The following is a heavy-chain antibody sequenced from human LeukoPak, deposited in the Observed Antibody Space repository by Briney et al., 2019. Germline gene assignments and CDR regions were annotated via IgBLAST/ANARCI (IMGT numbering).Heavy chain of an antibody. Sequence: ASVKVSCKVSGYTLTELSMHWVRQAPGKGLEWMGGFDPEDGETIYAQKFQGRVTMTEDTSTDTAYMELSSLRSEDTAVYYCATHFAGEGLRPAYYYYYGMDVWGQGTTVTVSS. CDR3: ATHFAGEGLRPAYYYYYGMDV. V-gene: IGHV1-24*01. CDR2: FDPEDGET. CDR1: GYTLTELS. D-gene: IGHD3-10*01. J-gene: IGHJ6*02.